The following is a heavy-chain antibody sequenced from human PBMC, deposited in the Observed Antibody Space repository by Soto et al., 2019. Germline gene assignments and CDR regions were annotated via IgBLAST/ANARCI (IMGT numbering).Heavy chain of an antibody. CDR1: GGTFSSYA. V-gene: IGHV1-69*13. CDR3: ARPAWVYGDYEAYYYYGMDV. D-gene: IGHD4-17*01. Sequence: SVKVSCKASGGTFSSYAISWVRQAPGQGLEWMGGIIPIFGTANYAQKFQGRVTITADESTSTAYMELSSLRSDDTAVYYCARPAWVYGDYEAYYYYGMDVWGQGTTVTVSS. CDR2: IIPIFGTA. J-gene: IGHJ6*02.